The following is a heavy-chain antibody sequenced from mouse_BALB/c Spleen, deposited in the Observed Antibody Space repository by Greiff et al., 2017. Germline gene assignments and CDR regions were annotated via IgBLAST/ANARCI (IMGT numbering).Heavy chain of an antibody. CDR2: ISYDGSN. V-gene: IGHV3-6*02. J-gene: IGHJ2*01. CDR1: GYSITSCYY. Sequence: VQLKESGPGLVKPSQSLSLTCSVTGYSITSCYYWNWIRQFPGNKLEWMGYISYDGSNNYNPSLKNRISITRDTSKNQFFLKLNSVTTEDTATYYCARDRPYYGSSCFDYWGQGTTLTVSS. CDR3: ARDRPYYGSSCFDY. D-gene: IGHD1-1*01.